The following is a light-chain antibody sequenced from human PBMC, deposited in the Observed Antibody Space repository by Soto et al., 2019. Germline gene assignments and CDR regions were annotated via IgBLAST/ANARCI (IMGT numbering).Light chain of an antibody. CDR2: YDD. J-gene: IGLJ2*01. CDR1: SSNIGNNG. V-gene: IGLV1-36*01. Sequence: QSVLTQPPSVSEAPRQRVTISCSGTSSNIGNNGVHWYQQLPGKAPKLLIYYDDLLPSGVSDRFSGSKSGTSASLAISGLQADDEADSSCCSYAGSYTLLFGGGTKVTV. CDR3: CSYAGSYTLL.